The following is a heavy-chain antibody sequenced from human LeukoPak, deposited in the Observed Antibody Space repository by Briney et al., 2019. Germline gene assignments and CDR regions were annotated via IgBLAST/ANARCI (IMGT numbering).Heavy chain of an antibody. CDR1: GGSISSSNW. V-gene: IGHV4-4*02. D-gene: IGHD3-10*01. CDR3: ARDRLPAYYYGSGSYGKRNAFDI. CDR2: IYHSGST. J-gene: IGHJ3*02. Sequence: SETLSLTCAVSGGSISSSNWWSWVRQPPGKGLEWIGEIYHSGSTNYNPSLKSRVTISVDKSKNQFSLKLSSVTAADTAVYYCARDRLPAYYYGSGSYGKRNAFDIWGQGTMVTVSS.